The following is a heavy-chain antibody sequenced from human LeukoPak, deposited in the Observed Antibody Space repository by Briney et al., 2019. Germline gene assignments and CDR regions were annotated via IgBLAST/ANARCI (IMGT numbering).Heavy chain of an antibody. Sequence: SETLSLTCAVHGGSFSDYHWNWIRQSPGKGLEWIGEINDRGQTNYNPSLQSRVTISVDTSKKQFSLNLNSVTAADTAVYYCARDPTTVVTTPYYFDFWGQGTMVTVSS. D-gene: IGHD4-23*01. J-gene: IGHJ4*02. CDR1: GGSFSDYH. V-gene: IGHV4-34*01. CDR3: ARDPTTVVTTPYYFDF. CDR2: INDRGQT.